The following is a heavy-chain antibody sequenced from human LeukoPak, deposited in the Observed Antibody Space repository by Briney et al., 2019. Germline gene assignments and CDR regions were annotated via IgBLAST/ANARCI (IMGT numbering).Heavy chain of an antibody. V-gene: IGHV3-30*18. J-gene: IGHJ5*01. Sequence: GGSLRLSCAASGFIFSNYGMHWVRQVPGKGLEWVAVISYDGSNTYYADSVKGRFTISRDNSKSTLYLQMNSLRVEDTAVYYCAKRLRTLRIPGLESWGHGTPVTVSS. CDR3: AKRLRTLRIPGLES. D-gene: IGHD2/OR15-2a*01. CDR1: GFIFSNYG. CDR2: ISYDGSNT.